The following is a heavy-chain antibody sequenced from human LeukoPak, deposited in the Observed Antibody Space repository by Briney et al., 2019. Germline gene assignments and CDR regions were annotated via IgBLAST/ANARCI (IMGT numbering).Heavy chain of an antibody. V-gene: IGHV3-23*01. J-gene: IGHJ4*02. CDR1: GFTFSSYA. CDR2: ISGSGGST. Sequence: GGSLRLSCAASGFTFSSYAMSWVRQAPGKGLEWVSAISGSGGSTYYADSVKGRFTISRDNSKNTLYLQMNSLRAEDTAVYYCAKDRRGYYDSSGYYMDYWGQGTLVTVSS. D-gene: IGHD3-22*01. CDR3: AKDRRGYYDSSGYYMDY.